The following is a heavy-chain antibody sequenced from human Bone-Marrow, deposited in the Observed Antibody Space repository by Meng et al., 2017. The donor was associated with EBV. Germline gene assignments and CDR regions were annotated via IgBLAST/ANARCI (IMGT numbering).Heavy chain of an antibody. D-gene: IGHD2-2*01. CDR3: ARVCSVPAAPETDNWFDP. V-gene: IGHV1-69*01. J-gene: IGHJ5*02. CDR2: IIPIFGTA. Sequence: QGRVGQSGAEVKEPGSSGKVSCKASGGTFSSYAISWVRQAPGQGLEWMGGIIPIFGTANYAQKFQGRVTITADESTSTAYMELSSLRSEDTAVYYCARVCSVPAAPETDNWFDPWGQGTLVTVSS. CDR1: GGTFSSYA.